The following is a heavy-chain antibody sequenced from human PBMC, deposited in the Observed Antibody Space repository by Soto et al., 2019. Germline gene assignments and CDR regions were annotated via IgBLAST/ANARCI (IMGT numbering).Heavy chain of an antibody. D-gene: IGHD6-6*01. Sequence: EVQLVESGGGLVQPGGSLRLSCAASGFTFSSYSMNWVRQAPGKGLEWVSYISSSSSTIYYADSVKGRFTISRDNDKHSLYLQMNSLRDEDTAVYYCARDPARSIAPVGPTDYWGQGTLVTVSS. CDR1: GFTFSSYS. CDR3: ARDPARSIAPVGPTDY. CDR2: ISSSSSTI. J-gene: IGHJ4*02. V-gene: IGHV3-48*02.